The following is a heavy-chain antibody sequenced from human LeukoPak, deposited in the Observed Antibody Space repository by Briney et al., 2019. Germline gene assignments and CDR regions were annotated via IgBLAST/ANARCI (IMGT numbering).Heavy chain of an antibody. D-gene: IGHD6-13*01. CDR3: ARERQQLLFFDY. CDR1: GFTFSNHW. V-gene: IGHV3-7*01. Sequence: GGSLRLSCGASGFTFSNHWMTWVRQAPGEGLEFVANIKEDGSEINYADSVKGRFTVSRDNAKNSLYLQMNSLRAEDTALYYCARERQQLLFFDYWGQGTLVTVSS. CDR2: IKEDGSEI. J-gene: IGHJ4*02.